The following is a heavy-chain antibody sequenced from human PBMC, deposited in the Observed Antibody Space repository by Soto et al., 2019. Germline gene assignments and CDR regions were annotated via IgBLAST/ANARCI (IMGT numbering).Heavy chain of an antibody. D-gene: IGHD2-15*01. CDR1: GFTFSTYA. CDR2: ISGSGGNST. J-gene: IGHJ4*02. CDR3: AKGGGSCCFDC. V-gene: IGHV3-23*01. Sequence: QPGGSLRLSCAASGFTFSTYAMSWVRQAPGKGLEWVSAISGSGGNSTFYGDSVKGRFTISRDNSKNTLYLEMSSLGAEDTAVYYCAKGGGSCCFDCWGQGTLVTVSS.